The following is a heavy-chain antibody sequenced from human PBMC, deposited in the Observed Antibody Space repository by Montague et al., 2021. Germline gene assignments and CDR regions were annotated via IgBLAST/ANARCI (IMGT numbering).Heavy chain of an antibody. J-gene: IGHJ5*02. V-gene: IGHV4-39*07. CDR2: IHYRGNT. CDR1: GASRTSNKYY. D-gene: IGHD6-13*01. CDR3: ARVFSSWYVGWFDP. Sequence: SETLSLTCTVSGASRTSNKYYWGWIRESPGKGVEWSGRIHYRGNTFNQPSHKSRITMAVDTSKNQFSLKLRSVTAADTAIYYCARVFSSWYVGWFDPWGQGTLVTVSS.